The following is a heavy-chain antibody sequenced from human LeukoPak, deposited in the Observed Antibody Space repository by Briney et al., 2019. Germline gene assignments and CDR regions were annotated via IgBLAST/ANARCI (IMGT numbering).Heavy chain of an antibody. D-gene: IGHD3-10*01. CDR2: IYYSGST. Sequence: PSETLSLTCTVSGGSISSYYWSWIRQPPGKGLEWIGYIYYSGSTNYNPSLKSRVTISVDTSKNQFSLKLSSVTAADTAVYYCARLWIGAFDIWGQGTMVTVSS. V-gene: IGHV4-59*08. CDR1: GGSISSYY. CDR3: ARLWIGAFDI. J-gene: IGHJ3*02.